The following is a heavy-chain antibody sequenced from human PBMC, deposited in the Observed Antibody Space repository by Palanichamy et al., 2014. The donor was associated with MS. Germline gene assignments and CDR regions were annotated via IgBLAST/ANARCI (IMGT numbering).Heavy chain of an antibody. CDR3: ARVWCSGGSCYSQNDY. J-gene: IGHJ4*02. D-gene: IGHD2-15*01. V-gene: IGHV1-18*04. CDR2: ISAYNGNT. CDR1: GYTFTSNG. Sequence: QVQLVQSGAEVKKPGASVKVSCKASGYTFTSNGINWVRQAPGQGLEWMGWISAYNGNTKYAQNLQGRVTMTTDTSTSTAYMELRSLRSDDTAVYYCARVWCSGGSCYSQNDYWGQGTLATVSS.